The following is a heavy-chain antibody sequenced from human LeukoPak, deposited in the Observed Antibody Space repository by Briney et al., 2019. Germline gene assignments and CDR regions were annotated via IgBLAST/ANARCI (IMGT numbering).Heavy chain of an antibody. V-gene: IGHV4-31*03. Sequence: TSETLSLTCTVSGGSISSGGYYWSWIRQHPGKGLEWIGYIYYSGSTYYNPSLKSRVTISVDTSKNQFSLKLSSVTAADTAVYYCARDSYYGSGSPYWGQGTLVTVSS. D-gene: IGHD3-10*01. CDR3: ARDSYYGSGSPY. J-gene: IGHJ4*02. CDR1: GGSISSGGYY. CDR2: IYYSGST.